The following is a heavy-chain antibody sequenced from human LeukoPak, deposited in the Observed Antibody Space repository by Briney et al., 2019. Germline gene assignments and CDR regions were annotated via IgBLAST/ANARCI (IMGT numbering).Heavy chain of an antibody. V-gene: IGHV4-59*08. CDR2: FFYSGST. Sequence: SETLSLTCTVSGGSITSYYWNWIRLSPEKGLEWIGNFFYSGSTNYNPSLKSRVTMSVDTSKNQFSLKLSSVTAADTAVYYCARNAAGDLAPRFDPWGQGTLVTVSS. CDR1: GGSITSYY. D-gene: IGHD2-21*02. J-gene: IGHJ5*02. CDR3: ARNAAGDLAPRFDP.